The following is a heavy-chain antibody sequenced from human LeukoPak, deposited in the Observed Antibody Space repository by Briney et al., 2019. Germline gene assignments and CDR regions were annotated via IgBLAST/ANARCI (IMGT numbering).Heavy chain of an antibody. V-gene: IGHV3-33*06. Sequence: GGSLRLSCAASGFAFSSYGMHWIRQAPGKGLEWVAVIWYDGSNKYYADSVKGRFTISRDNSKNTLYLQMNSLRAEDTAVYYCAKDLNYYYMDVWGKGTTVTVSS. CDR1: GFAFSSYG. CDR2: IWYDGSNK. J-gene: IGHJ6*03. CDR3: AKDLNYYYMDV.